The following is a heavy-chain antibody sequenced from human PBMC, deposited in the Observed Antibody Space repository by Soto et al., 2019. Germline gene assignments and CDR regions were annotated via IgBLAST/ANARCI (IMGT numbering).Heavy chain of an antibody. CDR2: IIPILGIA. Sequence: SVKVSCKASGGTFSSYTISWVRQAPGQGLEWMGRIIPILGIANYAQKFQGRVTITADKSTSTAYMELSSLRSEDTAVYYCAKTKGTYDVLPYHPPDYWGKGTLVTVSS. V-gene: IGHV1-69*02. CDR3: AKTKGTYDVLPYHPPDY. J-gene: IGHJ4*02. D-gene: IGHD3-9*01. CDR1: GGTFSSYT.